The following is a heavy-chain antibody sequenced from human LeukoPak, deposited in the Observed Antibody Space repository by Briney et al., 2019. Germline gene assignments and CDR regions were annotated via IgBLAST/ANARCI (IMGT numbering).Heavy chain of an antibody. D-gene: IGHD6-13*01. CDR2: INTDGSST. J-gene: IGHJ3*02. CDR1: GFTFSSYW. CDR3: AREAPYSSSLEAFDI. V-gene: IGHV3-74*01. Sequence: GGSLRLSCAASGFTFSSYWMHWVRQAPGKGLVWVSRINTDGSSTSYADSVKGRFTISRDNAKNTLYLQMNSLRAEDTAVYYCAREAPYSSSLEAFDIWGQGTMVTVSS.